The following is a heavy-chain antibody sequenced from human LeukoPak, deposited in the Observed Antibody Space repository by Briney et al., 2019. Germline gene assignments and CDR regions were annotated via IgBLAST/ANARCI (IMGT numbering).Heavy chain of an antibody. V-gene: IGHV3-23*01. CDR3: VRERYCSGTSCFELGY. Sequence: GGSLRLSCAASRFTFSSYAMTWVRQAPGKGLECVSGISGSGGSPYHADSVKGRFTISRDSSKNTLLLQMNSLRAEDTAVYYCVRERYCSGTSCFELGYWGQGTLVTVSS. J-gene: IGHJ4*02. CDR1: RFTFSSYA. CDR2: ISGSGGSP. D-gene: IGHD2-2*01.